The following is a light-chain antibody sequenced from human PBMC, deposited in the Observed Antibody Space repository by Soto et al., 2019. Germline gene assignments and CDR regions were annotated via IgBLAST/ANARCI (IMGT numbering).Light chain of an antibody. V-gene: IGKV1-5*01. CDR1: QSIRNW. Sequence: DIQLTQSPSTLSASVGDRVTITCRASQSIRNWLAWYQQKPGKAPELLIYDGSGLEGGVPSRYSGSGSGTEFTPTINDLQPEDFATYYCQHYSSNWYTSGPGTKLDIK. J-gene: IGKJ2*01. CDR2: DGS. CDR3: QHYSSNWYT.